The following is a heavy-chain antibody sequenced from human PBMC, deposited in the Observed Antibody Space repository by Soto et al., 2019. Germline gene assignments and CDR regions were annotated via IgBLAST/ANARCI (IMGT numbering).Heavy chain of an antibody. CDR2: IIPIFGTA. J-gene: IGHJ6*02. D-gene: IGHD6-13*01. V-gene: IGHV1-69*06. CDR1: GGTFSSYA. CDR3: ARVGPSSWIDYYYYGMDV. Sequence: QVQLVQSGAEVKKPGSSVKVSCKASGGTFSSYAISWVRQAPGQGLEWMGGIIPIFGTANYAQKFQGRVTITADKSTSTAYMELSSLRSEDKAVYYCARVGPSSWIDYYYYGMDVWGQGTTVTVSS.